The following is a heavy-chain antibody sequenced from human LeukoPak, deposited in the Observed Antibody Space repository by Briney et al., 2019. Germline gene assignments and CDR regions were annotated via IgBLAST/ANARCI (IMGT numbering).Heavy chain of an antibody. Sequence: GESLKISCKGSGYSFTSYWIGWVRQMPGKGLEWMGIIYPGDSDTRYSPSFQGQVTISADKSISTAYLQWSSLKASDTAMYYCARQSDFWSGYPSDFDYWGQGTLVTVSS. D-gene: IGHD3-3*01. V-gene: IGHV5-51*01. J-gene: IGHJ4*02. CDR2: IYPGDSDT. CDR1: GYSFTSYW. CDR3: ARQSDFWSGYPSDFDY.